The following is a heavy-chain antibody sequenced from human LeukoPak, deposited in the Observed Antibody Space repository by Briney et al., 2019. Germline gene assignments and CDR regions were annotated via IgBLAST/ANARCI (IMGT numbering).Heavy chain of an antibody. Sequence: PGGSLRLSCAASGFTFSSYAMSWVRQAPGKGLEWVSAISGSGGSTYCADSVKGRFTISRDNSKNTLYLQMNSLRAEDTAVYYCAKVLVAITMIQNAFDIWGQGTMVTVSS. CDR2: ISGSGGST. J-gene: IGHJ3*02. D-gene: IGHD3-22*01. CDR1: GFTFSSYA. V-gene: IGHV3-23*01. CDR3: AKVLVAITMIQNAFDI.